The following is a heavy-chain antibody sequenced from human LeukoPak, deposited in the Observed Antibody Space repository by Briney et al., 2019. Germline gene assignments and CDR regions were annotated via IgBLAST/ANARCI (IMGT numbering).Heavy chain of an antibody. CDR3: ASGGGHYSGYWFDP. CDR1: GYTFTGYY. V-gene: IGHV1-2*02. Sequence: WASVKVSCKASGYTFTGYYMHWVRQAPGQGLEWMGWINPNSGGTNYAQKFQGRVTMTRDTSISTAYMELSRLRSDDTAVYYCASGGGHYSGYWFDPWGQGALVTVSS. J-gene: IGHJ5*02. D-gene: IGHD5-12*01. CDR2: INPNSGGT.